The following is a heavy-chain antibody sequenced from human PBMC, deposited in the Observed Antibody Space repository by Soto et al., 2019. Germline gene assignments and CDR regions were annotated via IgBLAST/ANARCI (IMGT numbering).Heavy chain of an antibody. Sequence: QVQLVESGGDVVQPGRSLRLSCVTSGFTFSDYGFHWVRQAPGEGLEWVALIWYDGSKTYYADFVKGRFTISRDYSKNTLYLQMNSLRADDTAVYYCARDLGSTNYYFDYWGLGTLVIVSS. CDR1: GFTFSDYG. D-gene: IGHD6-25*01. V-gene: IGHV3-33*01. J-gene: IGHJ4*02. CDR2: IWYDGSKT. CDR3: ARDLGSTNYYFDY.